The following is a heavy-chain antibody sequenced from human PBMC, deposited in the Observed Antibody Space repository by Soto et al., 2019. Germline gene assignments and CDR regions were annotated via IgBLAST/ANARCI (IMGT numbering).Heavy chain of an antibody. CDR2: IYYSGST. CDR1: GGSISSSSYY. V-gene: IGHV4-39*01. Sequence: QLQLQESGPGLVKPSETLSLTCTVSGGSISSSSYYWGWIRQPPGKGLEWIGSIYYSGSTYYNPSLKSRVTISVDTSKNQFSLKLSSVTAADTAVYYCARLQTTEWFGELRFDYWGQGTLVTVSS. J-gene: IGHJ4*02. CDR3: ARLQTTEWFGELRFDY. D-gene: IGHD3-10*01.